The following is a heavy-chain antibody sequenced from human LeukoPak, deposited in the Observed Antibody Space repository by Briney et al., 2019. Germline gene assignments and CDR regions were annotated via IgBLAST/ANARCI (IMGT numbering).Heavy chain of an antibody. D-gene: IGHD2-2*01. CDR2: IIPIFGTA. J-gene: IGHJ3*02. CDR3: AREYTEVPGNDAFDI. CDR1: GGTFSSYA. V-gene: IGHV1-69*01. Sequence: SVKVSCKASGGTFSSYAISWVRQAPGQGLEWMGGIIPIFGTANYAQKFQGRVTITADESTSTAYMELSSLRSEDTAVYYCAREYTEVPGNDAFDIWGQGTMVTVSS.